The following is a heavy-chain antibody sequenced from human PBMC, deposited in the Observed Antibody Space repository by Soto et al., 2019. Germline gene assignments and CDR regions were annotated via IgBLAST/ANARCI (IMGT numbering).Heavy chain of an antibody. CDR2: ISGSGGST. CDR3: AKDLYDIAYRGNWFDP. V-gene: IGHV3-23*01. J-gene: IGHJ5*02. CDR1: GFTFSSYA. Sequence: EVQLLESGGGLVQPGGSLRLSCAASGFTFSSYAMSWVRQAPGKGLEWVSAISGSGGSTYYADSVKGRFTISRDNAKNTLYLQMNSLRAEDTAVYYCAKDLYDIAYRGNWFDPWGQGTLVTVSS. D-gene: IGHD3-9*01.